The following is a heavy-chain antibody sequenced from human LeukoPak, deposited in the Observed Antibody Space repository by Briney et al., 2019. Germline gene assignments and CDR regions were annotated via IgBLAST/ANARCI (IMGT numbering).Heavy chain of an antibody. V-gene: IGHV3-23*01. Sequence: GGSLRLSCAASGFTLSIYGMSWVRQAPGKGLEWVSVISGSGGNTDYADSVKGRFTISRDNSKNTLYLQMNSLRAEDTAVYYCARRAGAYSHPYDYWGQGTLVTVSS. J-gene: IGHJ4*02. CDR1: GFTLSIYG. CDR2: ISGSGGNT. D-gene: IGHD4/OR15-4a*01. CDR3: ARRAGAYSHPYDY.